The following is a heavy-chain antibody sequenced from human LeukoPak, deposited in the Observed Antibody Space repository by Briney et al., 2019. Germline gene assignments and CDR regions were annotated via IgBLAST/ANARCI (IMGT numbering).Heavy chain of an antibody. CDR2: FDPEDGET. D-gene: IGHD3-22*01. CDR3: ATGASSGYMPTFDY. V-gene: IGHV1-24*01. J-gene: IGHJ4*02. CDR1: GYTLTELS. Sequence: GASVQVSCKVSGYTLTELSMHWVRQAPGKGLEWMGGFDPEDGETIYAQKFQGRVTMTEDTSTDTAYMELSSLRSEDTAVYYCATGASSGYMPTFDYWGQGTLVTVSS.